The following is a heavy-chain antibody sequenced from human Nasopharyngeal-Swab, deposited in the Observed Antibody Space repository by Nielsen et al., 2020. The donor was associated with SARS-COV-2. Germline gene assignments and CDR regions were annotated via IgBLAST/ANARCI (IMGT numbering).Heavy chain of an antibody. Sequence: GESLKISCAASGFTFSSYWMSWVRQAPGKGLEWVANIKQDGSETYYVDSVKGRFTISRDTAKNSLYLQMNSLRAEDTAVYYCAKDRDSGDDSGEYYHYYGMDVWGQGTTVTVSS. J-gene: IGHJ6*02. CDR2: IKQDGSET. V-gene: IGHV3-7*01. CDR1: GFTFSSYW. CDR3: AKDRDSGDDSGEYYHYYGMDV. D-gene: IGHD5-12*01.